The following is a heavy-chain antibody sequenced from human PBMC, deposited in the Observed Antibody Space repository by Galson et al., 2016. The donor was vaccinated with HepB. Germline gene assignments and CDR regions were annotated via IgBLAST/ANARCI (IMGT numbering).Heavy chain of an antibody. J-gene: IGHJ6*04. Sequence: SVKVSCKASGHTLTSHYVHWVRQAPGQGLEWMGIINPSGGATSYAQKFQGRVTMTRDTSASTVYMELSSLRFEDTAVYYCARDYSYSATPTGGYYYYYGMDVWGTGTTVSVFS. CDR2: INPSGGAT. CDR1: GHTLTSHY. V-gene: IGHV1-46*01. D-gene: IGHD1-14*01. CDR3: ARDYSYSATPTGGYYYYYGMDV.